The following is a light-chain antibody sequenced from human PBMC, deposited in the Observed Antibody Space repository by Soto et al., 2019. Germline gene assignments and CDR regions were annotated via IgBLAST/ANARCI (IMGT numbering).Light chain of an antibody. Sequence: DIQMTHSPSTLSASVLYIVTITFRASQSISSWLAWYQQKPGKAPKLLIYAASTLQSGVPSRFSGSGSGTEFTLTISSLQPEDVAAYYCQKYNSAPLNFGGGTKVDIK. V-gene: IGKV1-5*01. CDR2: AAS. CDR3: QKYNSAPLN. J-gene: IGKJ4*01. CDR1: QSISSW.